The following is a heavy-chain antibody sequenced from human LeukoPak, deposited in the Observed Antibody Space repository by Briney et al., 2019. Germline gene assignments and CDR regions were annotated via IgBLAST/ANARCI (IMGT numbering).Heavy chain of an antibody. CDR1: GYTFTGYY. CDR3: ARAYCSGGSCQGINDY. J-gene: IGHJ4*02. D-gene: IGHD2-15*01. Sequence: ASVKVSCTASGYTFTGYYMHWVRQAPGQGLEWMGWINPNSGGTNYAQKFQGRVTMTRDTSISTAYMGLSRLRSDDTAVYYCARAYCSGGSCQGINDYWGQGTLVTVSS. CDR2: INPNSGGT. V-gene: IGHV1-2*02.